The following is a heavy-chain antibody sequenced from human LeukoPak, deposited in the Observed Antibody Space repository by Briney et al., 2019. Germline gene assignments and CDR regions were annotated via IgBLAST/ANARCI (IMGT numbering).Heavy chain of an antibody. Sequence: GGSLRLSCAASGFTLSSYWMHWVRQAPGKGLEWVSAISGSGGSTYYADSVKGRFTISRDNSKNTLYLQMNSLRAEDTAVYYCAKSRYSSSWYYFDYWGQGTLVTVSS. CDR3: AKSRYSSSWYYFDY. CDR2: ISGSGGST. V-gene: IGHV3-23*01. D-gene: IGHD6-13*01. CDR1: GFTLSSYW. J-gene: IGHJ4*02.